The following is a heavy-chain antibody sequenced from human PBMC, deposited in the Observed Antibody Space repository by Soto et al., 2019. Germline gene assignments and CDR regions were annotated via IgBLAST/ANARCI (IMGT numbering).Heavy chain of an antibody. Sequence: QVQLVESGGGVVQPGRSLRLSCAASGFIFSSYAMHWVRQAPGKGLEWVAVISYDGSNKYYADSVKGRFTISRDNSKNTLYLQMNSLRAEDTAVYYCAREGYFDWGQGTLVTVSS. V-gene: IGHV3-30-3*01. CDR3: AREGYFD. CDR1: GFIFSSYA. D-gene: IGHD3-22*01. J-gene: IGHJ4*02. CDR2: ISYDGSNK.